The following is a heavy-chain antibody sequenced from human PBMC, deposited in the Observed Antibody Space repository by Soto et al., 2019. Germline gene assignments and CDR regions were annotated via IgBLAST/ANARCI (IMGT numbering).Heavy chain of an antibody. CDR3: AKGGSSWARFDC. D-gene: IGHD6-13*01. Sequence: QLLESGGGLVQPGGSLRLSCAASGFTFSSYAMSWVRQAPGKGLEWVSTVRGDGDNTYYADSVKGHFTISKDNSKNCLYLQMNSLRAEDTAIYYCAKGGSSWARFDCWGQGILVTVSS. J-gene: IGHJ5*01. V-gene: IGHV3-23*01. CDR2: VRGDGDNT. CDR1: GFTFSSYA.